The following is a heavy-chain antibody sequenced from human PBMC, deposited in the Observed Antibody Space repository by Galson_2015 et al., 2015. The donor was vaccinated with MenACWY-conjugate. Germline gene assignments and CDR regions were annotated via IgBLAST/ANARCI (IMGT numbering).Heavy chain of an antibody. D-gene: IGHD4-17*01. J-gene: IGHJ3*01. V-gene: IGHV3-7*03. CDR3: ARDHPSTYGIAWDLFEL. CDR2: IKQDGSEK. CDR1: GFPLSGYW. Sequence: SLRLSCAASGFPLSGYWMAWVRQAPGKGLEWVANIKQDGSEKYYVDSVKGRFTTSRDNAKNSLYLEMNSLRAEDTAVYYCARDHPSTYGIAWDLFELWGQGTMVTVSS.